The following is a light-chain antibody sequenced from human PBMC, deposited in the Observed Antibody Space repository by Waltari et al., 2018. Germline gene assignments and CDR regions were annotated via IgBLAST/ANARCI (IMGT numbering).Light chain of an antibody. V-gene: IGKV1-39*01. CDR3: QQYYSFPQT. CDR2: AAS. J-gene: IGKJ1*01. Sequence: DVQLTQSPSSLSASVGDRVTITCRASQSISDYLNWYQVKPGKAPSLLIYAASSLQSGVPSRFSGRGSGTDFTLTISRLQAEDVAVYYCQQYYSFPQTFGQGTKVEIK. CDR1: QSISDY.